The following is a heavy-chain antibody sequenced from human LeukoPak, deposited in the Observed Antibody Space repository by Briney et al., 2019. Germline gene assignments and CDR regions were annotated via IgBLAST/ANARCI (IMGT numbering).Heavy chain of an antibody. J-gene: IGHJ4*02. CDR2: IRYDGSNK. D-gene: IGHD5-12*01. V-gene: IGHV3-30*02. CDR3: AKDLGIVATIGGDY. Sequence: GGSLRLSCAASGFTFSSYGMHWVRQAPGKGLEWVAFIRYDGSNKYYADSVKGRFTISRDNSKNTLYLQMNSLRAEDTAVYYCAKDLGIVATIGGDYWGQGTLVTVSS. CDR1: GFTFSSYG.